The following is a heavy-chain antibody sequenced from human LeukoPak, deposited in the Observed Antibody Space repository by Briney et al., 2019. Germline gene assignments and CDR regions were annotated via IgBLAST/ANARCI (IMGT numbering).Heavy chain of an antibody. CDR2: ICYNGTT. CDR1: GDSINNTYYY. V-gene: IGHV4-39*01. CDR3: ARRNGAAAAHNCFDP. J-gene: IGHJ5*02. D-gene: IGHD6-13*01. Sequence: AETLSLTCTVSGDSINNTYYYWGWIRQPPGKGLQWIVRICYNGTTYYNPSLKSRVNISVATSKSQFYLKLSSVTAADTAVYYCARRNGAAAAHNCFDPWGQGTLVTVSS.